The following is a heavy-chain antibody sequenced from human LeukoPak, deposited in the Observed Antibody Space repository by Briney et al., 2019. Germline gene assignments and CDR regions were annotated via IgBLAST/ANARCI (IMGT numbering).Heavy chain of an antibody. CDR3: AREEGIAAAPGGDY. D-gene: IGHD6-13*01. CDR2: ISAYNGNT. Sequence: ASVTVSCKASGYTFTSYGISWVRQAPGQGLEWMGWISAYNGNTNYAQKLQGRVTMTTDTSTSTAYMELRSLRSDDTAVYYCAREEGIAAAPGGDYWGQGTLVTVSS. CDR1: GYTFTSYG. J-gene: IGHJ4*02. V-gene: IGHV1-18*01.